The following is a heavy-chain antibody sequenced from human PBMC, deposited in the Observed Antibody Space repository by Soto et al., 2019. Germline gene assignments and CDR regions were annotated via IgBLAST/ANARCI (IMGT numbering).Heavy chain of an antibody. CDR1: AFSFNLYG. J-gene: IGHJ4*02. Sequence: GGSLRLSCAASAFSFNLYGMNWVRQAPGKGLEWVSYISTSGSTIDYADSVKGRFTISRDNAKNSLHLQMNSLRDEDTAIYYCARLTSGTLDYWGQGTLVTVSS. CDR3: ARLTSGTLDY. D-gene: IGHD1-1*01. CDR2: ISTSGSTI. V-gene: IGHV3-48*02.